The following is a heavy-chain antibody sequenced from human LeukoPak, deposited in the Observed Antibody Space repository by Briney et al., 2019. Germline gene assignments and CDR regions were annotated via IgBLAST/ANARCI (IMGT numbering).Heavy chain of an antibody. Sequence: SETLSLTCTVSGGSISSYYWSWIRQPPGKGLEWIEYIYYSGNTNYNPSLKSRVTISVDTSKNQFSLKLTSVTAADTAVYYCARAPGGNPTTHYFDYWGQGALVTVSS. CDR2: IYYSGNT. V-gene: IGHV4-59*01. J-gene: IGHJ4*02. CDR1: GGSISSYY. CDR3: ARAPGGNPTTHYFDY. D-gene: IGHD1-14*01.